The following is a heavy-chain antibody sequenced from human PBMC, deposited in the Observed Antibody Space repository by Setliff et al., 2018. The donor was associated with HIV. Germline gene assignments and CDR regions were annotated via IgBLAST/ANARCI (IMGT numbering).Heavy chain of an antibody. CDR2: IYYSGST. CDR3: ARYRRFADYIDA. D-gene: IGHD1-26*01. V-gene: IGHV4-59*08. Sequence: SETLSLTCTVSGGSISSHYWSWIRQPPGKGLEWIGYIYYSGSTNYNPSLKSRVTISVDTSKNQFSLKLSSVTAADTALYYCARYRRFADYIDAWGKGTTVTVSS. CDR1: GGSISSHY. J-gene: IGHJ6*03.